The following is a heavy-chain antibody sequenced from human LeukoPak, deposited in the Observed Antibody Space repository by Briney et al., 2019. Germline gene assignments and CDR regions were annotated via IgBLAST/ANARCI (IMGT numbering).Heavy chain of an antibody. V-gene: IGHV3-23*01. Sequence: GGSLRLSCAASGFTFSSYAMSWVRQAPGKGLEWVSAISGSGGSTYYADSVKGRFTISRDNSKNTLYLQMNSLRAEDTAVYYCTSSIRGNGGFDYWGQGTLVTVSS. D-gene: IGHD4-23*01. CDR3: TSSIRGNGGFDY. CDR2: ISGSGGST. J-gene: IGHJ4*02. CDR1: GFTFSSYA.